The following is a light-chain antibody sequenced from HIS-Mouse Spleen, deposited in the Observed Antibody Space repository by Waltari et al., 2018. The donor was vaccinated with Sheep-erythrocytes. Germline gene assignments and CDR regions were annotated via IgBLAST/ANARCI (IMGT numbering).Light chain of an antibody. V-gene: IGLV2-11*01. CDR3: CSYAGSYNHV. CDR2: DVS. CDR1: SSHVGVYNY. J-gene: IGLJ1*01. Sequence: QSALTPPRSVSGSPGQSVTLSCTGTSSHVGVYNYVSWYQQHPGKAPNLMIYDVSKRPSGVPDRFSGSKSGNTASLTISGLQAEDEADYYCCSYAGSYNHVFATGTKVTVL.